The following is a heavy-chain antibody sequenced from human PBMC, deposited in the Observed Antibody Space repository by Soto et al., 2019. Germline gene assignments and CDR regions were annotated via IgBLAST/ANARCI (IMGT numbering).Heavy chain of an antibody. D-gene: IGHD1-26*01. CDR2: ISGSGVTK. V-gene: IGHV3-23*01. CDR3: AKGSYRPNDY. Sequence: GSLRLSCAASGFTFSSYAMSWVRQAPGKGLEWVSAISGSGVTKYYPTPVRGGFPTSRAVSKNTLYLQMNSLRAEDTVVYYCAKGSYRPNDYGGQETLVTVSS. CDR1: GFTFSSYA. J-gene: IGHJ4*02.